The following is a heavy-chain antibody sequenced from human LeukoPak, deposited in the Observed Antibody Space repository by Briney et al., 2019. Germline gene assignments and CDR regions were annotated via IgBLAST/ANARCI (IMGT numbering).Heavy chain of an antibody. J-gene: IGHJ4*02. CDR1: GGSISSYY. CDR3: AREGYDSNIHYKADY. CDR2: ISYSGST. Sequence: PSETLSLTCTVSGGSISSYYWSWIRQPPGKGLEWIGYISYSGSTSYNPSLKSRVTITLDTSKNQFSLKLSSVTAADTAVYYCAREGYDSNIHYKADYWGQGTLVTVSS. D-gene: IGHD3-22*01. V-gene: IGHV4-59*01.